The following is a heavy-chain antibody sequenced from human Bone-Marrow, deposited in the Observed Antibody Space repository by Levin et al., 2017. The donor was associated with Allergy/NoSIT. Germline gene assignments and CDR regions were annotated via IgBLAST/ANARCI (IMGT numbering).Heavy chain of an antibody. D-gene: IGHD5-18*01. CDR2: ILPIFGTP. CDR3: ARGGDNYGSYWYSND. CDR1: GDTFSYSG. V-gene: IGHV1-69*13. J-gene: IGHJ4*02. Sequence: SVKVSCKASGDTFSYSGISWVRQAPGQGLEWVGGILPIFGTPKYAHKFQGRVTITADESTSTAYMHLSILRSEDTAVYYCARGGDNYGSYWYSNDWGQGTRVTVSS.